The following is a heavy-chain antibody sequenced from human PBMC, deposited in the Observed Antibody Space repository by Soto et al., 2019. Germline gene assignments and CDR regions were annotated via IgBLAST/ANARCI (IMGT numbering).Heavy chain of an antibody. J-gene: IGHJ6*02. V-gene: IGHV4-30-4*01. CDR3: ARAMVRGLNFYYDYGMDV. CDR1: VGSISSGDYY. D-gene: IGHD3-10*01. CDR2: IYYSGST. Sequence: PSESLSITGTVSVGSISSGDYYWSWILQPPGKGLEWIGYIYYSGSTNYSPSLKSRVTISVDTSKNLFSLKLSSVTAADTAVYYCARAMVRGLNFYYDYGMDVWGQGTTVTVSS.